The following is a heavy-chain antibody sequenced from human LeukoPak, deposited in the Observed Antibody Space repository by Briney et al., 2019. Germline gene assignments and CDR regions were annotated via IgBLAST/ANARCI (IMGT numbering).Heavy chain of an antibody. Sequence: ASVKVSCKASGYTFTSYGISWVRQAPGQGLEWMGWISAYNGNTNYAQKLQGRVTMTTDTSTSTAYMELRSLRSDDTAVYYCARDSRRDGYNWGYFDYWGQGTLVTVSS. CDR1: GYTFTSYG. J-gene: IGHJ4*02. CDR3: ARDSRRDGYNWGYFDY. CDR2: ISAYNGNT. V-gene: IGHV1-18*01. D-gene: IGHD5-24*01.